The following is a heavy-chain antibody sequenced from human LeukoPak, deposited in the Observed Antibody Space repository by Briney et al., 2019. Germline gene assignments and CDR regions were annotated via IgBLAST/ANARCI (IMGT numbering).Heavy chain of an antibody. D-gene: IGHD6-6*01. CDR1: GYTFSSYS. Sequence: ASGKVSCKASGYTFSSYSINWVRQAPGRGLEWIGGISTYNGNTNYAQKLQGRVTMTSDTSTSTAYMELRSLRSDDTAVYYCAKDRWRDGSSSFDNWGQGTLVTVSS. J-gene: IGHJ4*02. V-gene: IGHV1-18*01. CDR2: ISTYNGNT. CDR3: AKDRWRDGSSSFDN.